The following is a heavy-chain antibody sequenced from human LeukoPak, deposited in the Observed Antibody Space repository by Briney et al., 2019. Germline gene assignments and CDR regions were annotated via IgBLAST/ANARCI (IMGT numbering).Heavy chain of an antibody. CDR1: GYTVTGYY. D-gene: IGHD6-13*01. V-gene: IGHV1-2*02. CDR2: INPNSGGT. CDR3: AREGGFQQLPTGY. Sequence: ASVKVSCKASGYTVTGYYMHWVRQAPGQGLEWMGWINPNSGGTNYAQKFQGRVTMTRDTSISTAYMELSRLRSDDTAVYYCAREGGFQQLPTGYWGQGTLVTVSS. J-gene: IGHJ4*02.